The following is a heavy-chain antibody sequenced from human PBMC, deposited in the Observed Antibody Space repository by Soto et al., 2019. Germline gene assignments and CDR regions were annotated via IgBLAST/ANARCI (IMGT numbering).Heavy chain of an antibody. D-gene: IGHD1-26*01. CDR2: ISYDGINK. Sequence: QVQLVESGGGVVQPGRSLGLSCAASGFTFNTYGMHWVRQAPGKGLEWVAAISYDGINKYYVDSVKGRFTISRDNSKNSLYVQMNSLRAEAAALYYCARSPQPTRGIHWYFDLWGRGILVTVSS. V-gene: IGHV3-30*03. J-gene: IGHJ2*01. CDR1: GFTFNTYG. CDR3: ARSPQPTRGIHWYFDL.